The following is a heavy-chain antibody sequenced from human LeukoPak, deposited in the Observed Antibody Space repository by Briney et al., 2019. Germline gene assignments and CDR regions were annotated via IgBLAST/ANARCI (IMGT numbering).Heavy chain of an antibody. CDR3: AIGCYYDSSGYCGFDY. D-gene: IGHD3-22*01. CDR1: GFTFSGFG. J-gene: IGHJ4*02. Sequence: PGGSLRLSCAASGFTFSGFGMNWVRQAPGKGLEWVSRINPDGSSTIYADSVKGRVTISRDNVKNTLYLQMNSLRAEDTAVYYCAIGCYYDSSGYCGFDYWGQGTLVTVSS. V-gene: IGHV3-74*01. CDR2: INPDGSST.